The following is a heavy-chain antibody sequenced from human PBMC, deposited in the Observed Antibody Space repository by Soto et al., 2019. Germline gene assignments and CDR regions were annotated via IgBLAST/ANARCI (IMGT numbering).Heavy chain of an antibody. CDR2: INPNTGAT. CDR1: GYTFTAYY. Sequence: ASVKVSCKASGYTFTAYYMHWLRQAPGQGLEWMGWINPNTGATNSAQRFQGRVTLTWDTSISTAYMDVSSLRSDDTAVYYCAREIQVTGSRSFDLWGQGILVTVS. V-gene: IGHV1-2*02. D-gene: IGHD6-19*01. CDR3: AREIQVTGSRSFDL. J-gene: IGHJ4*02.